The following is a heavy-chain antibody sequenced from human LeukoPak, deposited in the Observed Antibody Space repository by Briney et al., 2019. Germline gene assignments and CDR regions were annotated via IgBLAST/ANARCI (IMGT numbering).Heavy chain of an antibody. CDR2: INPKIADT. CDR1: GYTFNDFY. D-gene: IGHD3-22*01. Sequence: AAVTVSCKASGYTFNDFYVHWVRQAPGQGLEWMGWINPKIADTIYAQSVRGRVTMTRDTSITTAYLELSSLRSDDTAVYYCARSLPYDNRNPHIDHWGQGTLITFSS. CDR3: ARSLPYDNRNPHIDH. J-gene: IGHJ4*02. V-gene: IGHV1-2*02.